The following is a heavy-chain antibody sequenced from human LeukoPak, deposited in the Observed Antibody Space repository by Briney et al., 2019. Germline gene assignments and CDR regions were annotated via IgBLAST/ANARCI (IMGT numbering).Heavy chain of an antibody. V-gene: IGHV3-30*12. Sequence: QPGGSLRLSCAASGFTFSSYGMHWVRQPPGKGLEWVAVISYDGSNKYYADSVKGRFTISRDNSKNTLYLQMNSLRAEDTAVYFCAKPAKTDYADYWGQGTLVTVSS. CDR2: ISYDGSNK. CDR1: GFTFSSYG. CDR3: AKPAKTDYADY. D-gene: IGHD1-14*01. J-gene: IGHJ4*02.